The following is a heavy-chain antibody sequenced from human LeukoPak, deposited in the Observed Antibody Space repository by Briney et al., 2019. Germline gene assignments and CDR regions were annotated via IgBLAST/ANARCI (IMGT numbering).Heavy chain of an antibody. J-gene: IGHJ6*02. CDR1: GFTFSSHV. CDR3: AREGGYGDYFNLNYYYYGMDV. CDR2: ISGGSNT. Sequence: GGSLRLSCAASGFTFSSHVMNWVRQAPGKGLEWVSVISGGSNTYYADSVKGRFTISRDNSKNTLYLQMNSLRAEDTAVYYCAREGGYGDYFNLNYYYYGMDVWGQGTTVTVSS. D-gene: IGHD4-17*01. V-gene: IGHV3-23*01.